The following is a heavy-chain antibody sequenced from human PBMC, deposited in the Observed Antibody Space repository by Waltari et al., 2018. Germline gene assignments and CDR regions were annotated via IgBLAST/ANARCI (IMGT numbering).Heavy chain of an antibody. CDR2: IYYSGST. V-gene: IGHV4-39*07. CDR1: GGSISSSSYY. CDR3: ARRDGYSTHDY. D-gene: IGHD2-21*01. J-gene: IGHJ4*02. Sequence: QLQLQESGPGLVKPSETLSLTCTVSGGSISSSSYYWGWIRQPPGKGLEWIGSIYYSGSTYYNPSLKSRVTISVDTSKNTLYLQMNSLRAEDTAVYYCARRDGYSTHDYWGQGTLVTVSS.